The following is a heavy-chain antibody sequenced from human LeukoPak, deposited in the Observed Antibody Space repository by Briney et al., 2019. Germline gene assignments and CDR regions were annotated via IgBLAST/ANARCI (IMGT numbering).Heavy chain of an antibody. CDR2: VKQAGSER. CDR3: ARDNYYSLDN. CDR1: GISFSTSW. D-gene: IGHD3-10*01. Sequence: GGSLRLSCAASGISFSTSWMDWVRQAPGKGLEWVATVKQAGSERYYLDSVKGRFTISRDNARNSLYLQMNSLRAEDTAMYYCARDNYYSLDNWGPGTLVTVSS. V-gene: IGHV3-7*01. J-gene: IGHJ4*02.